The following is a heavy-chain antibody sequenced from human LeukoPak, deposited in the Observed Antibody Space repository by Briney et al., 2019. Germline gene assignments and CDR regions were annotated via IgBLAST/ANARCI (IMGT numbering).Heavy chain of an antibody. V-gene: IGHV3-30*02. CDR3: AKDIYIYGAGGYNFDY. Sequence: GRSLRLSCASSGFTFGTYGMHWVRQAPGKGLEWVAFIRYDGSDKYYADSVKGRFTISRDNSKNTLYLQMNSLRPEDTAVYYCAKDIYIYGAGGYNFDYWGQGTLVTVSS. J-gene: IGHJ4*02. D-gene: IGHD1-1*01. CDR1: GFTFGTYG. CDR2: IRYDGSDK.